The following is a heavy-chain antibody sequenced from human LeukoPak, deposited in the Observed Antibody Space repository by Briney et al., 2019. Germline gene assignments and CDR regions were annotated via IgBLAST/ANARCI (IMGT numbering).Heavy chain of an antibody. CDR2: ISYDGSNK. CDR1: GFTFSSYA. D-gene: IGHD6-19*01. CDR3: ARDPPDSYSSGWLDY. Sequence: GGSLKLSCAASGFTFSSYAMHWVRQAPGKGLEWVAVISYDGSNKYYADSVKGRFTISRDNSKNTLYLQMNSLRAEDTAVYYCARDPPDSYSSGWLDYWGQGTLVTVSS. J-gene: IGHJ4*02. V-gene: IGHV3-30-3*01.